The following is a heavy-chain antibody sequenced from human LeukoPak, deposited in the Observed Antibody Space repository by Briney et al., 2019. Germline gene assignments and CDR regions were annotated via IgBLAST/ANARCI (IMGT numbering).Heavy chain of an antibody. CDR3: ARRAPGQLVPDY. D-gene: IGHD6-6*01. CDR2: IYPGGSDT. V-gene: IGHV5-51*01. Sequence: GASLKISCKGSGYSFTSYLICVVRQMPEKVLEWMGIIYPGGSDTRYSASFQFQVTISSYKSISTSYMQWSSLKASDTGMYYCARRAPGQLVPDYWGQGTLVSVCS. CDR1: GYSFTSYL. J-gene: IGHJ4*02.